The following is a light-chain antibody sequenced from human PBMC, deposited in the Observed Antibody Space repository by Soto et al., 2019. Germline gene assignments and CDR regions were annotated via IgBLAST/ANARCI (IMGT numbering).Light chain of an antibody. CDR3: TSSTTSTTMN. CDR2: DVN. Sequence: QSALTQPASVSGSPGQSITISCNGTSSDVGAYNYVSWYQQHPGKAPKLMIYDVNIRPSGVSNRFSGSKSGNTASLTISGLQAEDEADYYCTSSTTSTTMNFGGGTKLTVL. CDR1: SSDVGAYNY. V-gene: IGLV2-14*01. J-gene: IGLJ2*01.